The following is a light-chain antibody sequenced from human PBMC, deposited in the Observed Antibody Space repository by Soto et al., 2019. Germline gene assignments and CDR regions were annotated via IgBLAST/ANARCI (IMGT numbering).Light chain of an antibody. CDR1: QSVSSSY. CDR2: GAS. CDR3: QQYGRSPPYT. V-gene: IGKV3-20*01. J-gene: IGKJ2*01. Sequence: EFVLTQSPGTLSLSPGEGATLSCRASQSVSSSYLAWYQLKPGQAPRLLIYGASIRATGIPDRFSGSGSETDFTLTISRLEPEDFAVVYCQQYGRSPPYTFGQGTKVDIK.